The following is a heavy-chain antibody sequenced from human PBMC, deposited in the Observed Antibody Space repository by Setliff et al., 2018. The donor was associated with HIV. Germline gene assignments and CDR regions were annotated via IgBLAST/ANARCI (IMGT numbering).Heavy chain of an antibody. Sequence: PGESLKISCKGSGYSFTSYLIAWVRQTPGKGLEWMGNIHPRDSDTRYSPSFQGQVTISADKSISTAYLQWSSLKASDTAMYYCARVGGHYYDSSGYYYETYDAFDIWGQGTMVTDSS. CDR1: GYSFTSYL. J-gene: IGHJ3*02. V-gene: IGHV5-51*01. CDR3: ARVGGHYYDSSGYYYETYDAFDI. D-gene: IGHD3-22*01. CDR2: IHPRDSDT.